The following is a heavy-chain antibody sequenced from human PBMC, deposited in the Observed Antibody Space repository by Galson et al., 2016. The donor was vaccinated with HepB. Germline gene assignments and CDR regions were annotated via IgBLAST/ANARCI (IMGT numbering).Heavy chain of an antibody. D-gene: IGHD5-24*01. J-gene: IGHJ4*02. V-gene: IGHV1-18*04. CDR2: ISANSGNT. Sequence: SVKVSCKASGYRFPTYGISWVRQAPGQGLEWLGWISANSGNTNYAQKFQDRVTMTRDTSASTVYMDLRSLRSDDTAVYHCARDVQFRFDYWGQGTLVTVSS. CDR1: GYRFPTYG. CDR3: ARDVQFRFDY.